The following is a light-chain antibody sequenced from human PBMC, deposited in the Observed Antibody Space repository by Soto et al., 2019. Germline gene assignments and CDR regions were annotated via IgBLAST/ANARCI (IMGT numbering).Light chain of an antibody. CDR3: QQYNSYSVT. J-gene: IGKJ2*01. Sequence: DIQMTQSPSTLSASVGDRVTITCRASQIISSWLAWYQQKPGKAPKLLIYKASSLESGVPSRFCGSGSVTEFTLTISSLQPDDFATYYCQQYNSYSVTFGQGTKREIK. CDR1: QIISSW. V-gene: IGKV1-5*03. CDR2: KAS.